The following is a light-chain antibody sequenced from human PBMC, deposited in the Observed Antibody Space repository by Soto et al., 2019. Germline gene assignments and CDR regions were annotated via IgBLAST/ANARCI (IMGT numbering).Light chain of an antibody. CDR3: SSFRSGSTL. V-gene: IGLV2-14*01. Sequence: QSALTQHASVSGSPGQSITISCTGTSSDVGGYNYVSWYQQHPGKAPKLMIYEVSNRPSGVSNRFSGSKSGNTASLTISGLQAEDEADYYCSSFRSGSTLFGTGTKVTVL. CDR1: SSDVGGYNY. J-gene: IGLJ1*01. CDR2: EVS.